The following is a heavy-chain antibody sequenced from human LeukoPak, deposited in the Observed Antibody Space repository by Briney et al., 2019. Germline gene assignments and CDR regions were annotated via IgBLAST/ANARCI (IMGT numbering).Heavy chain of an antibody. CDR3: ARDVYYDSSRYYRY. D-gene: IGHD3-22*01. V-gene: IGHV3-48*04. Sequence: GGSLRLSCAASGFTFSSYRMIWVRQASGKGLEWVSYISSSSSTIYYADSVKGRFTISRDNAKNSLYLQMNSLRAEDTAVYYCARDVYYDSSRYYRYWGQGTLVTVSS. CDR2: ISSSSSTI. CDR1: GFTFSSYR. J-gene: IGHJ4*02.